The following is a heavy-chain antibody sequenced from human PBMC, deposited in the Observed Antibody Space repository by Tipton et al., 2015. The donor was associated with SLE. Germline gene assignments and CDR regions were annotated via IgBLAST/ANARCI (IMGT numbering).Heavy chain of an antibody. D-gene: IGHD1-1*01. CDR1: GGSFSGYY. CDR2: INHSGST. Sequence: CAVYGGSFSGYYWSWIRQPPGKGLEWIGEINHSGSTNHNPSLKSRVTISVDTSKNQLSLKLSAVTAADTAVYYCARALWKGGDYWGQGTLVTVSS. J-gene: IGHJ4*02. V-gene: IGHV4-34*01. CDR3: ARALWKGGDY.